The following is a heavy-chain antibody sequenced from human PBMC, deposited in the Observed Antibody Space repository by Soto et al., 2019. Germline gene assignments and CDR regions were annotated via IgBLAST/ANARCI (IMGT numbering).Heavy chain of an antibody. V-gene: IGHV4-4*07. Sequence: QVHLQESGPGLVKPSETLSLSCTVSGASVINDYWSWIRQPAGKGLEWIGRIYGGGDSSQNPALKGRVTMSVDTSKNQRSLKLRSMTAADTAVYYCARDNAQVEASLGFDYWGQGILVTVSS. D-gene: IGHD3-16*01. CDR2: IYGGGDS. J-gene: IGHJ4*02. CDR1: GASVINDY. CDR3: ARDNAQVEASLGFDY.